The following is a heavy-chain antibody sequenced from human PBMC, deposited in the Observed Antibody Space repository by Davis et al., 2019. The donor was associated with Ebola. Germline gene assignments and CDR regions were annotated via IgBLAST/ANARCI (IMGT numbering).Heavy chain of an antibody. CDR1: GYTFTSYA. CDR2: INAGNGNT. CDR3: ARDLGMIAAAGTDDY. Sequence: ASVKVSCKASGYTFTSYAMHWVRQAPGQRLEWMGWINAGNGNTKYSQKFQGRVTITRDTSTSTAYVELRSLRSDDTAVYYCARDLGMIAAAGTDDYWGQGTLVTVSS. J-gene: IGHJ4*02. D-gene: IGHD6-13*01. V-gene: IGHV1-3*01.